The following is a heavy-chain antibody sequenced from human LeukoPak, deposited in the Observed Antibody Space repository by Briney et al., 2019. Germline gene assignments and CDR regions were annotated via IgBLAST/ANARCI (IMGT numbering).Heavy chain of an antibody. CDR3: ARDRRYGEGIDY. J-gene: IGHJ4*02. CDR1: GFTLDSYG. D-gene: IGHD4-17*01. V-gene: IGHV3-33*01. CDR2: IWYDGGNK. Sequence: GGSLRLSCAASGFTLDSYGMHWVRQAPGKGLEWVAVIWYDGGNKYYADSVKGRFTISRGNSKNTLFLQMNSLRAEDTAVYYCARDRRYGEGIDYWGQGTLVTVSS.